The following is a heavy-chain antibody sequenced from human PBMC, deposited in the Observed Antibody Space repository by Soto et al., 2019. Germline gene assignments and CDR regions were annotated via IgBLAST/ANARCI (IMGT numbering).Heavy chain of an antibody. D-gene: IGHD2-2*01. V-gene: IGHV1-69*12. CDR1: GGTFSSYA. Sequence: QVQLVQSGAEVKKPGSSVKVSCKASGGTFSSYAISWVRQAPGQGLEWMGGIIPIFGTANYPQKFQGRVTITAGESTSTAYNELSTLRSEDTAVYYCARHVPAAGYYYGMDVWGQGTTVTVSS. J-gene: IGHJ6*02. CDR3: ARHVPAAGYYYGMDV. CDR2: IIPIFGTA.